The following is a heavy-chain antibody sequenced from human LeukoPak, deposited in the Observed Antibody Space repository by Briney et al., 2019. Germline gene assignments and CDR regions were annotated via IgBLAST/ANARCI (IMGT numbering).Heavy chain of an antibody. J-gene: IGHJ5*02. CDR3: ARLIGWFDP. CDR2: IYYSGST. CDR1: GGSISSYY. D-gene: IGHD3-16*02. Sequence: SETLSLTCTVSGGSISSYYWSWIRQPPGKGLEWIGYIYYSGSTNYNPSLKSRVTISVDTSKNQFSLKLSSVTAADTAVYYWARLIGWFDPWGQGTLVTVSS. V-gene: IGHV4-59*01.